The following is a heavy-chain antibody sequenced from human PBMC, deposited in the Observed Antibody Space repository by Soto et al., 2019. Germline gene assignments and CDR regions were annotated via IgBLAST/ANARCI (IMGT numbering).Heavy chain of an antibody. Sequence: QVQLQESGPGLVKPSQTLSLTCTVPGGSISTGGYYWSWIRQHPGRGLEWIGYIYHRGMTFSNPSLQSRVAISIDTSKNKFSMKLSSVTAADTAVYYCATVRWELHDTFDIWGQGTMVSVSS. V-gene: IGHV4-31*03. D-gene: IGHD1-26*01. CDR3: ATVRWELHDTFDI. CDR2: IYHRGMT. CDR1: GGSISTGGYY. J-gene: IGHJ3*02.